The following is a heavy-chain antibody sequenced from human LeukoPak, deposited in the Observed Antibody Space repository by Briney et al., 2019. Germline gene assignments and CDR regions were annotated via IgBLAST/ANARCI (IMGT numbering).Heavy chain of an antibody. D-gene: IGHD2-2*01. Sequence: PGGSLRLSRAASGFSFGGYAMNWVRQAPGKGLEWVSSILGSGSSIYYADSVKGRFTISRDNSKNTLYLQMNSLRAEDTAIYYCAKRYCGSTSCPSPFYFFDYWGQGTLVTVSS. J-gene: IGHJ4*02. CDR1: GFSFGGYA. V-gene: IGHV3-23*01. CDR2: ILGSGSSI. CDR3: AKRYCGSTSCPSPFYFFDY.